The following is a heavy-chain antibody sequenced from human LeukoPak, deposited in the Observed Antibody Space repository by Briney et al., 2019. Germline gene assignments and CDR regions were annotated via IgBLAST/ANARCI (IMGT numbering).Heavy chain of an antibody. V-gene: IGHV1-69*13. CDR3: ARADYVSPDSYYYYGMDV. CDR2: LIPIFGTA. D-gene: IGHD3-16*01. Sequence: GASVKVSCKASGGTFSSYAISWVRQAPGQGLEWMGGLIPIFGTANYAQKFQGRVTITADESTSTAYMELSSLRSEDTAVYYWARADYVSPDSYYYYGMDVWGQGTTVTVSS. CDR1: GGTFSSYA. J-gene: IGHJ6*02.